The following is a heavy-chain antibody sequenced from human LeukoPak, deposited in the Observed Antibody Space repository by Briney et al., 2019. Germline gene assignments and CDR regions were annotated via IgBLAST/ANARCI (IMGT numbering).Heavy chain of an antibody. D-gene: IGHD1-14*01. CDR2: IYYTGST. Sequence: SETLSLTCTVSGDSISSYYWSWIRQPPGKGLEWIGYIYYTGSTNYNPSLKSRVTISVDTSKNQFSLKLSSVTAADTAVYYCARVPEDYFDYWGQGTLVTVSS. CDR1: GDSISSYY. J-gene: IGHJ4*02. CDR3: ARVPEDYFDY. V-gene: IGHV4-59*12.